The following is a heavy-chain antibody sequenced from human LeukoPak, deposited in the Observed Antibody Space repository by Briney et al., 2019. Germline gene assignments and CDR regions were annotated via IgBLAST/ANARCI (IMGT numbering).Heavy chain of an antibody. D-gene: IGHD1-26*01. J-gene: IGHJ4*02. CDR3: ARDPSFGGSYYRGLDY. V-gene: IGHV1-18*01. Sequence: ASVKVSCKASGYTFTSYGISWVRQAPGQGLEWMGWISAYNGNTNYAQKLQGRVTMTTDTSTSTAYMELRSLRSDDTAVYYCARDPSFGGSYYRGLDYWGQGTLVTVSS. CDR2: ISAYNGNT. CDR1: GYTFTSYG.